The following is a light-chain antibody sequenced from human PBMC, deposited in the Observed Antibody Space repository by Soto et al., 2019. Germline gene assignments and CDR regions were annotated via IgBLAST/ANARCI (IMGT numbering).Light chain of an antibody. CDR3: QQRSNWPPEVT. Sequence: EIVLTQSPDTLSLSPGERATLSCRASQSVRSSLASYHQKPGQAPRVLIYDASNRDTGIPARFSGSGSETDFPLNISRLEPEEYAVYYRQQRSNWPPEVTFGHGTKVDIK. V-gene: IGKV3-11*01. CDR2: DAS. CDR1: QSVRSS. J-gene: IGKJ3*01.